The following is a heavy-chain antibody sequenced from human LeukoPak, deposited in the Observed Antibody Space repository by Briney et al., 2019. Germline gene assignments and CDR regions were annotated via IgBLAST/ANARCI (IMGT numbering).Heavy chain of an antibody. Sequence: ASVKVSCKASGYTFTNYYVHWVRQAPGQGLEWMGVINPSGGSTNYAQRFQGRVTMTRDTSTSTVYMELSSPRSEDTAVYYCARDSTVTTFRGCVDPWGQGTLVTVSS. CDR1: GYTFTNYY. J-gene: IGHJ5*02. CDR3: ARDSTVTTFRGCVDP. D-gene: IGHD4-17*01. V-gene: IGHV1-46*01. CDR2: INPSGGST.